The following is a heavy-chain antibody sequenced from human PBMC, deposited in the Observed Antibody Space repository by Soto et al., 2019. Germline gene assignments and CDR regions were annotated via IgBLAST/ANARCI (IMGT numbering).Heavy chain of an antibody. Sequence: SETLSLTCTVSGGSVSSGSYYWSWIRQPPGKGLEWIGYIYYSGSTNYNPSLKSRVTISVDTSKIQFSLKLSSVTAADTAVYYCAREYYDLWSGHIDYWGQGTLVTVSS. D-gene: IGHD3-3*01. CDR1: GGSVSSGSYY. V-gene: IGHV4-61*01. CDR2: IYYSGST. J-gene: IGHJ4*02. CDR3: AREYYDLWSGHIDY.